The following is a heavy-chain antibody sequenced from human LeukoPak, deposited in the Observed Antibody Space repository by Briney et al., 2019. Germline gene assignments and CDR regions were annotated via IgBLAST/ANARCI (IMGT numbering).Heavy chain of an antibody. V-gene: IGHV3-64*01. CDR1: ESTFSKYA. Sequence: GGSLRLSCAASESTFSKYAIHWVRQAPGKGLEYVSGISSNRDSRYYANSVKGRFTIFRDTSKNTLHLQMASLRLEDMAVYYCARDYIMDVWGQGTTVTVSS. J-gene: IGHJ6*02. D-gene: IGHD3-10*01. CDR2: ISSNRDSR. CDR3: ARDYIMDV.